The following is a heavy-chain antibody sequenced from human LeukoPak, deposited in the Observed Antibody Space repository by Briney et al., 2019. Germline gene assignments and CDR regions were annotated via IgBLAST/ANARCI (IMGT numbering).Heavy chain of an antibody. V-gene: IGHV3-23*01. J-gene: IGHJ6*03. D-gene: IGHD2-21*01. CDR3: AKEAYCGGDCLHYYMDV. CDR1: GFTFSSYA. Sequence: GGSLRLSCAASGFTFSSYAMSWVRQAPGKGLEWVSAISGSGGSTYYGDSVKGRFTISRDNSKNTLYLQMNSLRAEDTAVYYCAKEAYCGGDCLHYYMDVWGKGTTVTVSS. CDR2: ISGSGGST.